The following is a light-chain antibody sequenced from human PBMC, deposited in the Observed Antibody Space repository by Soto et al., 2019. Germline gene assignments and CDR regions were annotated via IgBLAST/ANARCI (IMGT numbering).Light chain of an antibody. CDR2: EGS. CDR1: SSDVGNYKL. Sequence: QSALTQPASVSGSPVQSITISCTGTSSDVGNYKLVSWYQQHPGKAPKLMIYEGSKRPSGVSNRFSGSKSGNTASLTIAGLQAEDEADYYCCSYVRSSTFYVFGTGTKVTVL. V-gene: IGLV2-23*01. CDR3: CSYVRSSTFYV. J-gene: IGLJ1*01.